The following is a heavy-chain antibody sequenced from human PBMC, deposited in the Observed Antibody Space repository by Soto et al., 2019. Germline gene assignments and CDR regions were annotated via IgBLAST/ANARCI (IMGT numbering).Heavy chain of an antibody. D-gene: IGHD1-7*01. J-gene: IGHJ6*02. Sequence: PSEALSPTCTVSGGSISSSSYYWGWIRQPPGKGLEWIGSIYYSGSTYYNPSLKSRVTISVDTSKNQFSLKLSSVTAADTAVYYCARRNPGTTGGYYYYYYGMDVWGQGTTVTVSS. CDR2: IYYSGST. CDR1: GGSISSSSYY. V-gene: IGHV4-39*01. CDR3: ARRNPGTTGGYYYYYYGMDV.